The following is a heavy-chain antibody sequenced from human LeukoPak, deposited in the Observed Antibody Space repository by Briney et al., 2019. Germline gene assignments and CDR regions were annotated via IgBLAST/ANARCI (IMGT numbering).Heavy chain of an antibody. CDR1: GYTFTGYY. Sequence: ASVKVSCKASGYTFTGYYMHWVRQAPGQGLEWMGXINPNSGGTNYAQKFQGWVTMTRDTSISTAYMELSRLRSDDTAVYYCARVAGGIYGSGSYLDYWGQGTLVTVSS. CDR2: INPNSGGT. D-gene: IGHD3-10*01. V-gene: IGHV1-2*04. CDR3: ARVAGGIYGSGSYLDY. J-gene: IGHJ4*02.